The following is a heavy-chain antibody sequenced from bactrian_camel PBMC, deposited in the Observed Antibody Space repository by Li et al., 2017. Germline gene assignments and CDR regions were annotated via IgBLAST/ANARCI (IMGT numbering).Heavy chain of an antibody. CDR1: GFTLSSYD. V-gene: IGHV3S40*01. J-gene: IGHJ6*01. CDR3: AVPGSWSPECGY. D-gene: IGHD6*01. CDR2: IFGGDGT. Sequence: VQLVESGGGLVQPGGSLRLSCAASGFTLSSYDMSWVRQAPGKGLELVSTIFGGDGTYYVNSVKGRFTISRDNVNNTVYLQMNSLKPEDTAVYYCAVPGSWSPECGYSGQGTQVTVS.